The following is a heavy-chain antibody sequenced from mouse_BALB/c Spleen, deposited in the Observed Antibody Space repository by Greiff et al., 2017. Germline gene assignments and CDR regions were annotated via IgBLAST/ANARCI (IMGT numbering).Heavy chain of an antibody. CDR2: IDPANGNT. CDR1: GFNIKDTY. Sequence: VQLKESGAELVKPGASVKLSCTASGFNIKDTYMHWVKQRPEQGLEWIGRIDPANGNTKYDPKFQGKATITADTSSNTAYLQLSSLTSEDTAVYYCAIHYYGAGYYFDYWGQGTTLTVSS. CDR3: AIHYYGAGYYFDY. D-gene: IGHD1-2*01. V-gene: IGHV14-3*02. J-gene: IGHJ2*01.